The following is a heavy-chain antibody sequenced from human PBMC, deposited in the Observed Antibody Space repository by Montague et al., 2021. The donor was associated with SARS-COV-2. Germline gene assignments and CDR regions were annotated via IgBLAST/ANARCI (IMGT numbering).Heavy chain of an antibody. D-gene: IGHD2-2*01. CDR3: ARDRGVQYQLQMPFYFDY. V-gene: IGHV4-34*01. J-gene: IGHJ4*02. CDR2: IYHSGST. CDR1: GGSFSGYY. Sequence: SETLSLTCAVYGGSFSGYYWSWIRQPPGKGLEWIGEIYHSGSTNYNPSLKSRATISVDTSKNQFSLRLSSVTAADTAVYYCARDRGVQYQLQMPFYFDYWGQGNLVTVSS.